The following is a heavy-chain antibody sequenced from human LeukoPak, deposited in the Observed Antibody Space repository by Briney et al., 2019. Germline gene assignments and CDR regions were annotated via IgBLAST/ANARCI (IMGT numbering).Heavy chain of an antibody. CDR2: ISGSGGST. CDR3: ASDLRGYCSTTSCYS. CDR1: GFTFSNYA. V-gene: IGHV3-23*01. Sequence: GGSLRLSCAASGFTFSNYAMSWVRQAPGKGLEWFSAISGSGGSTYYADSVKGRFTISRDNSKNTLYLQMNSLRAEDTAVYYCASDLRGYCSTTSCYSWGQGTLVTVSS. D-gene: IGHD2-2*01. J-gene: IGHJ5*02.